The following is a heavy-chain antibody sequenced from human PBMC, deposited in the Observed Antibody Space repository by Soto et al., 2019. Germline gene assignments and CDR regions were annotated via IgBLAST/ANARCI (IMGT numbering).Heavy chain of an antibody. D-gene: IGHD3-10*01. CDR2: ISSSSSTI. J-gene: IGHJ4*02. Sequence: GGSLRLSCAASGFTFSSYSMNWVRQAPGKGLEWVSYISSSSSTIYYADSVKGRFTISRDNAKNSLYLQMNSLRAEDTAVYYCARANYYGSPGDFDYWGQGALVTVSS. V-gene: IGHV3-48*01. CDR1: GFTFSSYS. CDR3: ARANYYGSPGDFDY.